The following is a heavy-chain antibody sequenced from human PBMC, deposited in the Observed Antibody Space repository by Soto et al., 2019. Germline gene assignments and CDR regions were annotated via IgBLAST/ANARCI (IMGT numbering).Heavy chain of an antibody. V-gene: IGHV3-30*03. J-gene: IGHJ6*02. CDR2: ISYDGSNK. CDR1: GFTFSSYG. Sequence: QVQLVESGGGVVQPGRSLRPSCAASGFTFSSYGMHWVRQAPGKGLEWVAVISYDGSNKYYADSVKGRFTISRDNSKNTLYLQMNSLRAEDTAVYYCARRGVLLWFREPRFYGMDVWGQGTTVTVSS. CDR3: ARRGVLLWFREPRFYGMDV. D-gene: IGHD3-10*01.